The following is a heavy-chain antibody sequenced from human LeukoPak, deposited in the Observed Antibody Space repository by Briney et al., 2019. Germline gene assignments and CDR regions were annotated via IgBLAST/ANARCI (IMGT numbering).Heavy chain of an antibody. CDR1: GGSISSYY. V-gene: IGHV4-34*01. CDR3: ARGSATYYYDSSGYYNTVPFDY. Sequence: SETLSLTCTVSGGSISSYYWSWIRQPPGKGLEWIGEINHSGSTNYNPSLKSRVTISVDTSKNQFSLKLSSVTAADTAVYYCARGSATYYYDSSGYYNTVPFDYWGQGTLVTVSS. J-gene: IGHJ4*02. CDR2: INHSGST. D-gene: IGHD3-22*01.